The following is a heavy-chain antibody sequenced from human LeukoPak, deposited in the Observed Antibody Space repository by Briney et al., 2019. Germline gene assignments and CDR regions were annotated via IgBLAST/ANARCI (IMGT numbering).Heavy chain of an antibody. Sequence: PSETLSLTCAVSGGSISSGGYSWSWVRQPPGKGLEWIGEIYHSGSTNYNPSLKSRVTISVDKSKNQFSLKLSSVTAADTAVYYCARADTLVRGVPYGMDVWGQGTTVTVSS. CDR1: GGSISSGGYS. J-gene: IGHJ6*02. CDR2: IYHSGST. D-gene: IGHD3-10*01. CDR3: ARADTLVRGVPYGMDV. V-gene: IGHV4-30-2*01.